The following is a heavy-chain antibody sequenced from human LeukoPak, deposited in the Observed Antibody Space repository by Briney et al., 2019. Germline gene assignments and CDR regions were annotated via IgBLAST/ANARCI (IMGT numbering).Heavy chain of an antibody. V-gene: IGHV3-48*01. J-gene: IGHJ4*02. D-gene: IGHD3-3*01. CDR1: GFTFSSYS. Sequence: GGSLRLSCAASGFTFSSYSMNWVRPAPGEGLEWVSYISSSSSTIYYADSVKGRFTISRDNSKNTLYLQMNSLRAEDTAVYYCAKESRPYYDFWSGYYLDYWGQGTLVTVSS. CDR2: ISSSSSTI. CDR3: AKESRPYYDFWSGYYLDY.